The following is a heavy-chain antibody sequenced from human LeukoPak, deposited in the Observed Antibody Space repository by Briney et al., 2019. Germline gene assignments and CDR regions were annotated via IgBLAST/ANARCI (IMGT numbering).Heavy chain of an antibody. D-gene: IGHD3-22*01. V-gene: IGHV1-69*13. J-gene: IGHJ4*02. CDR1: GGTFSSYA. CDR3: ARGGTYYYDSSGYCSGSFDY. Sequence: GASVKVSCKASGGTFSSYAISWVRQAPGQGLEWMGGIIPIFGTANYAQKFQGRVTITADESTSTAYMELSSLRSEDTAVYYCARGGTYYYDSSGYCSGSFDYWGQGTLVTVSS. CDR2: IIPIFGTA.